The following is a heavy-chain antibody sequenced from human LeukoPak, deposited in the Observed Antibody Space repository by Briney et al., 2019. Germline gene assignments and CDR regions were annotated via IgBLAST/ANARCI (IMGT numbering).Heavy chain of an antibody. CDR3: ARLSTVTTSFDY. CDR1: GGSSSRFY. D-gene: IGHD4-17*01. V-gene: IGHV4-4*07. Sequence: PSETLSLTCTVSGGSSSRFYWSWIRQPAGKGLEWIGRIYTSGTTHYNPSLKSRVTMSVDTSKNQFSLKLSSVTAADTAVYYCARLSTVTTSFDYWGQGTLVTVSS. CDR2: IYTSGTT. J-gene: IGHJ4*02.